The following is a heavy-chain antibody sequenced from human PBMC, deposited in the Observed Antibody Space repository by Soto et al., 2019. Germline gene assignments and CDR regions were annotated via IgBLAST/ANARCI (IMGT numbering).Heavy chain of an antibody. CDR3: ARATYYYDSSGYTIDAFDI. J-gene: IGHJ3*02. D-gene: IGHD3-22*01. Sequence: QVQLVQSGAEVQKPGSSVKVSCKASGGTFSSYAISWVRQAPGQGLEWMGGIIPIFGTANYAQKFQGRVTITADESTSTAYMELSSLRSEDTAVYYCARATYYYDSSGYTIDAFDIWGQGTMVTVSS. CDR1: GGTFSSYA. V-gene: IGHV1-69*01. CDR2: IIPIFGTA.